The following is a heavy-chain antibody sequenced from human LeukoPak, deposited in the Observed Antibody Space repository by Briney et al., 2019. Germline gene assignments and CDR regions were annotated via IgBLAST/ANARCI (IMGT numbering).Heavy chain of an antibody. CDR1: GGSFSGYY. Sequence: PSETLSLTCAVYGGSFSGYYWSWLRQPPGKGLEWIGSIYHSGSTYYNPSLTSRVTISVDTSKNQFSLKLSSVTAADTAVYYCARHMCPSCYNAPLYWGQGTLVTVSS. D-gene: IGHD2-2*02. CDR2: IYHSGST. V-gene: IGHV4-34*01. J-gene: IGHJ4*02. CDR3: ARHMCPSCYNAPLY.